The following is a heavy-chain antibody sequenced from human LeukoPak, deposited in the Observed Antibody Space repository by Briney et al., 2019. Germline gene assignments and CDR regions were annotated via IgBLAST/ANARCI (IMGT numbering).Heavy chain of an antibody. D-gene: IGHD3-10*01. CDR1: GFTFSSYE. CDR3: ARVGYFYASGSDY. CDR2: IISSGSTV. J-gene: IGHJ4*02. Sequence: GGSLRLSCAASGFTFSSYEMNWVRQAPGKGLEWVSYIISSGSTVYYADSVKGRFTISRDNAKNSLYLQMNSLRAEDTAVYYCARVGYFYASGSDYWGQGTLVTVSS. V-gene: IGHV3-48*03.